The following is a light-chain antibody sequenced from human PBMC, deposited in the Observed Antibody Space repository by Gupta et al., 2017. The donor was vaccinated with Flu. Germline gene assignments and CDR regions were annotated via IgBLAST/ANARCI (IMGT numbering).Light chain of an antibody. Sequence: SSELTQAPPLSVSPGRTVTITCFGDSLEYRFASWYQQRPGQAPLLVIYEESKRPSGIRERFSGSRSGKTANMTSSGTQPMEEADYDCQEWDSQTVLFGGGTKLSV. CDR3: QEWDSQTVL. J-gene: IGLJ2*01. CDR1: SLEYRF. V-gene: IGLV3-1*01. CDR2: EES.